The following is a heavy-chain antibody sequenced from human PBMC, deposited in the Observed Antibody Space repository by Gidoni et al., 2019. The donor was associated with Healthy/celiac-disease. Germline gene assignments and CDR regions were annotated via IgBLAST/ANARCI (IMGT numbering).Heavy chain of an antibody. CDR2: IYWDYDK. CDR3: ARSPGNWFDP. V-gene: IGHV2-5*02. J-gene: IGHJ5*02. CDR1: G. Sequence: GVGWIRQPPGKALEWLAVIYWDYDKRYSPSLKSRLTITKDTSKNQLVLTMTNMDPVDTATYYCARSPGNWFDPWGQGTLVTVSS.